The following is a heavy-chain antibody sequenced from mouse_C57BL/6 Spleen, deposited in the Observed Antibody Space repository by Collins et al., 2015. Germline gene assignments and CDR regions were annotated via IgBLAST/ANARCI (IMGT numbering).Heavy chain of an antibody. D-gene: IGHD1-1*01. CDR3: TRIEAYYYGRSLYHLDC. CDR2: IDPETGGT. Sequence: QVQLQQSGAELVRPGASVTLSCKASGYTFTDYEMHWVKQTPVHGLEWIGGIDPETGGTAYNQKFKGKAILTADKSSSTAYMELRSLTSEDSAVYYCTRIEAYYYGRSLYHLDCWGQGTTLTVSS. J-gene: IGHJ2*01. CDR1: GYTFTDYE. V-gene: IGHV1-15*01.